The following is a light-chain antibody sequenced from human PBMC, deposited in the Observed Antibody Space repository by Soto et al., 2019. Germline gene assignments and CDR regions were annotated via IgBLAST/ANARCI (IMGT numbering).Light chain of an antibody. CDR2: DGS. V-gene: IGKV1-33*01. Sequence: DIQMTQSPSSLSASVGDRATITCQASQDIKNYLNWYQQKPGKAPNLLIYDGSNLKTGVPSRFSGSGSGTHFTFTIRSLQPEDIATCYCQHYEHLPALSFGGGTKVEIK. J-gene: IGKJ4*01. CDR3: QHYEHLPALS. CDR1: QDIKNY.